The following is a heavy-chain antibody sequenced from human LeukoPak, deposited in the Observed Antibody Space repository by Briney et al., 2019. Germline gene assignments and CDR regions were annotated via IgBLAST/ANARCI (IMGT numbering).Heavy chain of an antibody. CDR1: GYTFTGHF. D-gene: IGHD4-11*01. J-gene: IGHJ1*01. Sequence: ASVKVSCRASGYTFTGHFLHWVRQAPGQGLEWMAWIDPNNGDTHYAQNFQGRITVTRYTSISTIYMELSRLTSDDTAVYYCAREYSASEHWGQGTLVTVSS. V-gene: IGHV1-2*02. CDR3: AREYSASEH. CDR2: IDPNNGDT.